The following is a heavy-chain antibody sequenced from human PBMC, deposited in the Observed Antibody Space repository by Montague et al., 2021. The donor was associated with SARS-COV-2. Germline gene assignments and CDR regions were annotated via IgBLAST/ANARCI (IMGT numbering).Heavy chain of an antibody. CDR3: ATRTRYPQNDFGF. J-gene: IGHJ4*02. Sequence: ETLSLTCTVSGDSIRNSDYSWGWVRQPPGKGLEWIGNIYNGGTTLYNPSLKSRVTIFVDTSKNQFSLKLSSVTAADTAVYYCATRTRYPQNDFGFWGQGTLVTVSS. CDR2: IYNGGTT. CDR1: GDSIRNSDYS. V-gene: IGHV4-39*01. D-gene: IGHD2-15*01.